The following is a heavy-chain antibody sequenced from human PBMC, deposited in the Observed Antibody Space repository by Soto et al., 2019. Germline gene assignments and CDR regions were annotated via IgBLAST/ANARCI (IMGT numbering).Heavy chain of an antibody. CDR2: ISPSSTYI. CDR3: ATDTGDIEVVPATT. D-gene: IGHD2-15*01. V-gene: IGHV3-21*04. CDR1: GLNFEKCS. Sequence: GGSLRLSCAASGLNFEKCSMNWVRQPPGKGPEWLASISPSSTYIRYADSVKGRFTISRDNARNSLSLHMMNLRADDTAIYYCATDTGDIEVVPATTWGQGTLVTVSS. J-gene: IGHJ4*02.